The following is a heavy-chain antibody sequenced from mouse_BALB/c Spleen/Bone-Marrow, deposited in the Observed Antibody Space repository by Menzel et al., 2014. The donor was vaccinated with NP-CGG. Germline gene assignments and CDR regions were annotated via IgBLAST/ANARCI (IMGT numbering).Heavy chain of an antibody. Sequence: EVKLVESGGGLVQPGGSRKLSCAASGFTFSSFGMHWVRQAPEKELEWVAYISSGSSTIYYADTVKGRFTISRDNPKNTLFLQMTSLRSEDTAMYYCARGGNFAWFAYWGQGTLVTASA. CDR2: ISSGSSTI. J-gene: IGHJ3*01. V-gene: IGHV5-17*02. CDR3: ARGGNFAWFAY. D-gene: IGHD2-1*01. CDR1: GFTFSSFG.